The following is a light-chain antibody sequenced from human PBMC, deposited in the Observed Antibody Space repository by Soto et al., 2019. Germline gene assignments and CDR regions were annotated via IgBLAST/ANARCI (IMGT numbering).Light chain of an antibody. CDR1: SSDVENYNL. Sequence: QSALTQPASVSGSPGQSITISCTGTSSDVENYNLVSWYQHHPGKAPKLMIYEVSKRPSGVSNRFSGSKSGDTASLTISGLQAEDEADYYCCSYAGSNYVFGTGTKLTVL. CDR2: EVS. J-gene: IGLJ1*01. CDR3: CSYAGSNYV. V-gene: IGLV2-23*02.